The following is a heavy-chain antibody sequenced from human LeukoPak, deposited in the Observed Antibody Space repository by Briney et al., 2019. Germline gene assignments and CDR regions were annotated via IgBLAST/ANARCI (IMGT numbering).Heavy chain of an antibody. CDR3: ARHGGESIVAMILHAFDI. V-gene: IGHV4-59*08. Sequence: SETLSLTCTVSGGSISSYSWNWIRQPPGKGLEWIGSIYYSGSTNYNPSLKSRVTMSVDTSKNQFALKLSSVTAADTAVYYCARHGGESIVAMILHAFDIWGQGTMVTVSS. CDR2: IYYSGST. CDR1: GGSISSYS. D-gene: IGHD5-12*01. J-gene: IGHJ3*02.